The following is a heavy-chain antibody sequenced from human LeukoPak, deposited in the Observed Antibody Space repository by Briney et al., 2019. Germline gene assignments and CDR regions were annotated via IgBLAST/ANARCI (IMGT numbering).Heavy chain of an antibody. CDR3: ARDGRITGTNFDY. J-gene: IGHJ4*02. Sequence: PSETLSLTCTVSGGSISSYYWSWIRQPPGKGLEWIGSIYYSGSTYYNPSLKSRVTISVDTSKNQFSLKLSSVTAADTAVYYCARDGRITGTNFDYWGQGTLVTVSS. CDR2: IYYSGST. CDR1: GGSISSYY. V-gene: IGHV4-59*12. D-gene: IGHD1-7*01.